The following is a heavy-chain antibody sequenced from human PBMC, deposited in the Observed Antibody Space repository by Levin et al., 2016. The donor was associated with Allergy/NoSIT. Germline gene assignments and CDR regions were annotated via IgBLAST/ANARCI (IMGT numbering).Heavy chain of an antibody. J-gene: IGHJ3*02. CDR2: IKRDASEI. V-gene: IGHV3-7*04. CDR1: GFTFSSDW. D-gene: IGHD1-26*01. Sequence: GESLKISCVASGFTFSSDWMSWVRQAPGKGLEWVANIKRDASEIYYVDSVKGRFTISRDNAKKSLYLHMSSLRAEDTAMYYCARDHWGIGGKDAFDIWGQGTMVTVSS. CDR3: ARDHWGIGGKDAFDI.